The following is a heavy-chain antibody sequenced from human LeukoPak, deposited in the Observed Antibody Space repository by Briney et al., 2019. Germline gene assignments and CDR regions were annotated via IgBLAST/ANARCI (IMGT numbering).Heavy chain of an antibody. CDR2: ISYDGSNK. J-gene: IGHJ4*02. CDR3: GLGYCTGATCHPYS. CDR1: GFTFSNYA. D-gene: IGHD2-8*02. Sequence: GGSLRLSCAASGFTFSNYAMHWVRQAPGKGLEWVAVISYDGSNKYYADSVKGRFTLSRDDSKNTLYLQMNSLRAEDTAVYYCGLGYCTGATCHPYSWGQGTLVTVSS. V-gene: IGHV3-30*03.